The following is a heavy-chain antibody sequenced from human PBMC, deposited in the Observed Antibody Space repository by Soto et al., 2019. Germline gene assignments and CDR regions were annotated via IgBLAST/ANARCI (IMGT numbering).Heavy chain of an antibody. Sequence: GSLRLSYAASGFTFTRYSMNWVRQAPGKGLEWVSSISSTTNYIYYGDSMKGRFTISRDNAKNSLYLEMNSLRAEDTAVYYCARESEDLTSNFDYWGQGTLVTVSS. CDR3: ARESEDLTSNFDY. J-gene: IGHJ4*02. V-gene: IGHV3-21*06. CDR1: GFTFTRYS. CDR2: ISSTTNYI.